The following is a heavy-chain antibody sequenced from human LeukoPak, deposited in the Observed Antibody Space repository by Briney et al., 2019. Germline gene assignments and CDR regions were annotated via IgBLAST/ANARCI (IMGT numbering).Heavy chain of an antibody. CDR2: IIPIFGTA. Sequence: SVKVSCKASGGTFSSYAISWVRQAPGQGLEWMGGIIPIFGTANYAQKFQGRVTITADESTSTAYMELSSLRSEDTAVYYCARDIADREWLRLDYYYYYMDVWGKGTTVTVSS. CDR1: GGTFSSYA. D-gene: IGHD5-12*01. J-gene: IGHJ6*03. CDR3: ARDIADREWLRLDYYYYYMDV. V-gene: IGHV1-69*13.